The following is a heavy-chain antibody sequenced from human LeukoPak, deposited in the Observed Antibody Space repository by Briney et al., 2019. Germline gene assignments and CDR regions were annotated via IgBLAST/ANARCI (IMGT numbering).Heavy chain of an antibody. CDR2: ISYDGSNK. CDR1: GFTFSSYG. D-gene: IGHD3-22*01. V-gene: IGHV3-30*18. J-gene: IGHJ4*02. CDR3: AKDHNYDSTDTIDY. Sequence: GGSLRLSCAASGFTFSSYGMHWVRQAPGKGLEWVAVISYDGSNKYYADSVKGRFTISRDNSKNTLYLQMNSLRAEDTAVYYCAKDHNYDSTDTIDYWGQGTLVTVSS.